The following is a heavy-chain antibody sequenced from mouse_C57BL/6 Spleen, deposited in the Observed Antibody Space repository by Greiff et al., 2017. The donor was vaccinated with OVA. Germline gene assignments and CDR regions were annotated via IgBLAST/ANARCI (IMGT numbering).Heavy chain of an antibody. CDR2: INPSTGGT. D-gene: IGHD1-1*01. CDR1: GYSFTGYY. CDR3: ARNYASYFDY. J-gene: IGHJ2*01. Sequence: VQLQQSGPELVKPGASVKISCKASGYSFTGYYMNWVKQSPEKSLEWIGEINPSTGGTTYNQKFKAKATLTVDKSSSTAYMQLKSLTSEDSAVYYCARNYASYFDYWGQGTTLTVSS. V-gene: IGHV1-42*01.